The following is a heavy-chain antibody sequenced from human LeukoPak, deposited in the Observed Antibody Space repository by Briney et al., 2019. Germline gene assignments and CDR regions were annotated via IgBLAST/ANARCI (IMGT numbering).Heavy chain of an antibody. CDR2: ISSSSSYT. J-gene: IGHJ6*04. Sequence: GGSLRLSCAASGFTFSGYYMSCIRQAPGKGLEWVSYISSSSSYTNYADSVKGRFTISRDNAKNSLYLQMNSLRAEDTAVYYCARSLIVANPLDVWGKGTTVTVSS. CDR1: GFTFSGYY. D-gene: IGHD5-12*01. V-gene: IGHV3-11*06. CDR3: ARSLIVANPLDV.